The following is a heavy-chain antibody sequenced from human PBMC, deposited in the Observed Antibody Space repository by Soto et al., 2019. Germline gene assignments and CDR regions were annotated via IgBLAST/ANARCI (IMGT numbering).Heavy chain of an antibody. J-gene: IGHJ6*02. CDR2: IYPGDSDT. CDR1: GYSFTSYW. V-gene: IGHV5-51*01. CDR3: ARGREQLELHTSPNYYYGMDV. Sequence: GESLKISCKGSGYSFTSYWIGWVRQMPGKGLEWMGIIYPGDSDTRYSPSFQGQVTISADKSINTAYLQWSSLKASDTAMYYCARGREQLELHTSPNYYYGMDVWGQGTTVTVSS. D-gene: IGHD1-7*01.